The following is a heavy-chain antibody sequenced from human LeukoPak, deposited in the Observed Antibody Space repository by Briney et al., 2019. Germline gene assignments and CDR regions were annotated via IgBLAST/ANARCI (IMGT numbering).Heavy chain of an antibody. Sequence: PSETLSLTCAVYGGSFSGYYWSWIRQPPGKGLEWIGEINHSGSTNYNPSLKSRVTISVDTSKNQFSLKLSSVTAADTAVYYCARDRNYDFWRGGNYFDYWGQGTLVTVSS. CDR2: INHSGST. J-gene: IGHJ4*02. CDR1: GGSFSGYY. CDR3: ARDRNYDFWRGGNYFDY. V-gene: IGHV4-34*01. D-gene: IGHD3-3*01.